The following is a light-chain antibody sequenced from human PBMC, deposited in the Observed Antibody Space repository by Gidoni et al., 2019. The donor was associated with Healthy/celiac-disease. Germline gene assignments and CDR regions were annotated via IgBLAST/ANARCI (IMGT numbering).Light chain of an antibody. CDR3: QVWDSSTAVV. V-gene: IGLV3-9*01. CDR1: NIGSKD. CDR2: RDS. Sequence: SYELTQPLSVSVALGQTARITCGGNNIGSKDVHWSQQKPGQAPGLVIYRDSTRPSVIPELFSGSNSGNTATLTISRAQAGDEADYYCQVWDSSTAVVFGGGTKLTVL. J-gene: IGLJ2*01.